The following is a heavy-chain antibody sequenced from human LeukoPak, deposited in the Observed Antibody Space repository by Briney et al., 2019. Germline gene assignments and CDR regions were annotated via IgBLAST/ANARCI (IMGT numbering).Heavy chain of an antibody. CDR3: AKDSGTKGYFDY. CDR2: ISGSGGST. D-gene: IGHD1-1*01. J-gene: IGHJ4*02. V-gene: IGHV3-23*01. Sequence: GGSLRLSCAASGLTFSSHWMHWVRQAPGKGLEWVSAISGSGGSTYYADSVKGRFTISRDNSKNTLYLQMNSLRAEDTAVYYCAKDSGTKGYFDYWGQGTLVTVSS. CDR1: GLTFSSHW.